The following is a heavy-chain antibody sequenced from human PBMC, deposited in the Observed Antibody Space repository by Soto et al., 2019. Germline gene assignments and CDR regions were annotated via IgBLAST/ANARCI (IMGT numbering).Heavy chain of an antibody. V-gene: IGHV3-7*01. Sequence: GGSLRLSCAASGFTFSSYWMSWVRQAPGKGLEWVANIKQDGSEKYYVESVKGRFTISRDNAKNSLYLQMNSLRAEDTAVYYCAREQRLELPPALDYWGQGTLVTVSS. CDR2: IKQDGSEK. D-gene: IGHD6-25*01. J-gene: IGHJ4*02. CDR1: GFTFSSYW. CDR3: AREQRLELPPALDY.